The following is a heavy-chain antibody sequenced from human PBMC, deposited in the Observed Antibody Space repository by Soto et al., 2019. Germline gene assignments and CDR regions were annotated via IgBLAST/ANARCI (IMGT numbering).Heavy chain of an antibody. CDR2: MNEDANTK. V-gene: IGHV3-7*01. J-gene: IGHJ3*02. CDR1: GFTFGNYA. Sequence: GGSLRLSCAASGFTFGNYAMSWVRQAPGKGLEWLANMNEDANTKYYVDSVKGRFTILGDSAGNSLLLKMASLRAEDTAVYFCAAYNTSRHAAFDIWGRGTLVTVSS. D-gene: IGHD1-20*01. CDR3: AAYNTSRHAAFDI.